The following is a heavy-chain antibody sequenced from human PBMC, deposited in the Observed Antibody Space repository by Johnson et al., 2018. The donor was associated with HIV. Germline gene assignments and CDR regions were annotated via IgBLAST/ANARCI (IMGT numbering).Heavy chain of an antibody. J-gene: IGHJ3*02. V-gene: IGHV3-23*04. CDR1: GFAFNSCA. D-gene: IGHD3-22*01. CDR3: ARGSRYTYDNDDAYLLHAFDI. Sequence: VQLVESGGGLAQPGGSLRLSCAASGFAFNSCATNWVRQAPGRGLEWVSPITGSSTSTYYGDSVRGRFTISRDNSKNTLYLQMNSLRVEDTAVYYCARGSRYTYDNDDAYLLHAFDIWGQGTTVTVSS. CDR2: ITGSSTST.